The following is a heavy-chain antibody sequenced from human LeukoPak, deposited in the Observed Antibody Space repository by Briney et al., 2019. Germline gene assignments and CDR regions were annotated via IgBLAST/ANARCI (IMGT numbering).Heavy chain of an antibody. CDR3: ARANWNFIDY. CDR1: GGSISSSSYY. J-gene: IGHJ4*02. Sequence: TSSETLSLTCTVSGGSISSSSYYWGWIRQPPGKGLEWIGSIYYSGSTYYNPSLKSRVTISVDTSKNQFSLKLSSVTAADTAVYYCARANWNFIDYWGQGTLVTVSS. V-gene: IGHV4-39*01. CDR2: IYYSGST. D-gene: IGHD1-7*01.